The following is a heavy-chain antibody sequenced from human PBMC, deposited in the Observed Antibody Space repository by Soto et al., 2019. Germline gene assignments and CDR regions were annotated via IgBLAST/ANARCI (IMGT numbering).Heavy chain of an antibody. CDR3: ARDLLAARPGWFDP. J-gene: IGHJ5*02. CDR2: ISAYNGNT. Sequence: ASVKVSCKPSGYTFITYGISWVRQAPGQGLEWMGWISAYNGNTNYAQKFQDRVTMTTDTSASTAYMELRSLRSDDTTVYYCARDLLAARPGWFDPWGQGTLVTVSS. CDR1: GYTFITYG. V-gene: IGHV1-18*01. D-gene: IGHD6-6*01.